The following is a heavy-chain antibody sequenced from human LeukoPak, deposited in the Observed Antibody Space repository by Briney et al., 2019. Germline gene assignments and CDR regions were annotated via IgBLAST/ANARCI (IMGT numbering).Heavy chain of an antibody. CDR3: ARAPSIDTYYYDSSGYLGPLDY. CDR1: GYTFTSYG. J-gene: IGHJ4*02. CDR2: ISAYNGNT. Sequence: ASVKVSCKASGYTFTSYGISWVRQAPGQGLEWMGWISAYNGNTNYAQKLQGRVTMTTDTSTSTASMELRSLRSDGTAVYYCARAPSIDTYYYDSSGYLGPLDYWGQGTLVTVSS. D-gene: IGHD3-22*01. V-gene: IGHV1-18*01.